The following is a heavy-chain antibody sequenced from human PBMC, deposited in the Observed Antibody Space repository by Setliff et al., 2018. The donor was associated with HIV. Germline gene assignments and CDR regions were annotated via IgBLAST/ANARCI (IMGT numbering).Heavy chain of an antibody. V-gene: IGHV3-23*01. J-gene: IGHJ4*02. Sequence: GGSLRLSCAASRFTFSTYGMHWVRQAPGKGLEWVSAISGSGGSTYYADSVKGRFTISRDNSKNTLYLQMNSLRAEDTAVYYCASGSGYCKNGNCYIGVHKNPDKYYFDYWGQGTLVTVSS. CDR3: ASGSGYCKNGNCYIGVHKNPDKYYFDY. CDR2: ISGSGGST. D-gene: IGHD2-8*01. CDR1: RFTFSTYG.